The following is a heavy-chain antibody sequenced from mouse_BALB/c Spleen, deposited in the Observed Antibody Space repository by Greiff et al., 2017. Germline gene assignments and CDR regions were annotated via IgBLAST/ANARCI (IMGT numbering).Heavy chain of an antibody. CDR3: ARPYDGYYSWFAY. D-gene: IGHD2-3*01. CDR2: IWGDGST. Sequence: VKLQQSGPGLVAPSQSLSITCTVSGFSLTGYGVNWVRQPPGKGLEWLGMIWGDGSTDYNSALKSRLSISKDNSKSQVFLKMNSLQTDDTARYYCARPYDGYYSWFAYWGQGTLVTVSA. V-gene: IGHV2-6-7*01. CDR1: GFSLTGYG. J-gene: IGHJ3*01.